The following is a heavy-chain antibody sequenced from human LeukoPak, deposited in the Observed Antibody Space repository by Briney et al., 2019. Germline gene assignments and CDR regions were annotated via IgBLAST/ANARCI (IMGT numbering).Heavy chain of an antibody. CDR2: IRSDESNK. J-gene: IGHJ4*02. CDR3: AKDQASHTIFGVAGDY. CDR1: GFDFNNYD. Sequence: GGSLRLSCVASGFDFNNYDLHWVRQAPGKGLEWVAFIRSDESNKYYADSVKGRFTISRDNSKNTLYLQMNSLRAEDTAVYYCAKDQASHTIFGVAGDYWGQGTLVTVSS. V-gene: IGHV3-30*02. D-gene: IGHD3-3*01.